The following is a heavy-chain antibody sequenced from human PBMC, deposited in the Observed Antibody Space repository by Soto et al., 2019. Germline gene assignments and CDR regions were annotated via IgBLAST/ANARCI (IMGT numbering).Heavy chain of an antibody. CDR1: GGSISSGGYY. D-gene: IGHD3-3*01. CDR3: ARSKRAVYDFWSGYYTGPIDY. Sequence: QVQLQESGPGLVKPSQTLSLTCTVSGGSISSGGYYWSWIRQHPGKGLEWIGYIYYSGSTYYNPSLTSRVTISVDTSKNQFSLKLSSVTAADTAVYYCARSKRAVYDFWSGYYTGPIDYWGQGTLVTVSS. J-gene: IGHJ4*02. V-gene: IGHV4-31*03. CDR2: IYYSGST.